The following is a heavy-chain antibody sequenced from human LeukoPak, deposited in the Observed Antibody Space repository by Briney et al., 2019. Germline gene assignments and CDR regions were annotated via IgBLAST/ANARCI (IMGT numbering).Heavy chain of an antibody. CDR3: ARDLVAAAGYFYYYYYMDV. D-gene: IGHD6-13*01. CDR1: GFTFSSYW. V-gene: IGHV3-7*01. J-gene: IGHJ6*03. CDR2: IKQDGSEK. Sequence: GGSLRLSCAASGFTFSSYWMSWVRQAPGKGLEWVANIKQDGSEKYYVDSVKGRFTISRDNAKNSLYLQMNSLRAEDTAVYYCARDLVAAAGYFYYYYYMDVWGKGTTVTVSS.